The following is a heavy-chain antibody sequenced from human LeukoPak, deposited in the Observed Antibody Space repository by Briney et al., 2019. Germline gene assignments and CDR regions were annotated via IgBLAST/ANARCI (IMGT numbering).Heavy chain of an antibody. CDR2: ISSSSSYI. CDR1: GFTISSYS. CDR3: ARDGGNFLDY. V-gene: IGHV3-21*01. J-gene: IGHJ4*02. Sequence: GGSLRLSCAASGFTISSYSMNWVRQAPGKGLEWVSSISSSSSYIYYADSVKGRFTISRDNAKNSLYLQMNSLRAEDTAVYYCARDGGNFLDYWGQGTLVTVSS. D-gene: IGHD4-23*01.